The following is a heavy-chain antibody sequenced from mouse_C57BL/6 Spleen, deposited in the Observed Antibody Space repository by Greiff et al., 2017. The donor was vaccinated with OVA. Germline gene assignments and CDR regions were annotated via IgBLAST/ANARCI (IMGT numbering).Heavy chain of an antibody. J-gene: IGHJ1*03. CDR3: ARDYCGSSYWYFDV. D-gene: IGHD1-1*01. Sequence: EVQLQQSGPELVKPGASVKLSCKASGYSFTDYNMNWVKQSTGKGLEWIGVINPNNGTTSYNQKFKGKATLTVDKSSSTAYMQLNSLTSEDSAVYYCARDYCGSSYWYFDVWGTGTTVTVSS. V-gene: IGHV1-39*01. CDR2: INPNNGTT. CDR1: GYSFTDYN.